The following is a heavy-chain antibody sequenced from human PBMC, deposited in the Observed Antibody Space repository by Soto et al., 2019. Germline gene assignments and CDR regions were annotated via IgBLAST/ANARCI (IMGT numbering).Heavy chain of an antibody. J-gene: IGHJ6*02. CDR2: IKSKTDGGTT. CDR3: TPHYRPYYYYGMDV. Sequence: EVQLVESGGGLVKPGGSLRLSCAASGFTFSNAWMSWVRQAPGKGLEWVGRIKSKTDGGTTDYAAPVKGRFTISRDDSKNTLYLQMNSLKTEDTAVYYCTPHYRPYYYYGMDVWGQGTTVTVSS. D-gene: IGHD3-10*01. V-gene: IGHV3-15*01. CDR1: GFTFSNAW.